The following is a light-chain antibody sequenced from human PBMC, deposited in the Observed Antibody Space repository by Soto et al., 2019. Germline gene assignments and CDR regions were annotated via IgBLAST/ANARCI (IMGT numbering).Light chain of an antibody. Sequence: EIVLTQSPGTLSLSPGERATLSCRASQSVSSSYLAWYQQKPVQAPRPLIYGASSRATGIPDRFSCSGSGTDFTLTISRLEPEDFAVYYCQQYGSSPWTFGQGTNVEIK. CDR1: QSVSSSY. J-gene: IGKJ1*01. V-gene: IGKV3-20*01. CDR2: GAS. CDR3: QQYGSSPWT.